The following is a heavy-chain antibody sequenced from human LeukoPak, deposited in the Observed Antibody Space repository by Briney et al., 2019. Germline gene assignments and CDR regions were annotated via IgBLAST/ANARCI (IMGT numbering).Heavy chain of an antibody. CDR3: ARAYDYVWGSYRFDY. CDR1: GGSISSYY. D-gene: IGHD3-16*02. Sequence: PSETLSLTCTVSGGSISSYYWSWIRQPPGKGLEWIGYIYYSGSTNYNPSLKSRVTISVDTSKNQFSLKLSSMTAADTAVYYCARAYDYVWGSYRFDYWGQGTLVTVSS. J-gene: IGHJ4*02. V-gene: IGHV4-59*01. CDR2: IYYSGST.